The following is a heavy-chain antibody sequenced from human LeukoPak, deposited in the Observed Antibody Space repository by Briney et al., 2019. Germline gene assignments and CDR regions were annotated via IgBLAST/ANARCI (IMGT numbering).Heavy chain of an antibody. CDR1: GGSISSYY. J-gene: IGHJ4*02. CDR3: ARSHYYGSGSPWNFDY. CDR2: IYYSGST. D-gene: IGHD3-10*01. Sequence: PSETLSLTCTVSGGSISSYYWSWIRQPPGKGLEWIGYIYYSGSTNYSPSLKSRVTISVDTSKNQFSLKLSSVTAADTAVYYCARSHYYGSGSPWNFDYWGQGTLVTVSS. V-gene: IGHV4-59*08.